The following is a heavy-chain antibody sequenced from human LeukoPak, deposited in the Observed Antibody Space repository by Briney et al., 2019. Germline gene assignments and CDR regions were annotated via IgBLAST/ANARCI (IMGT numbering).Heavy chain of an antibody. CDR1: GFTFSSYG. J-gene: IGHJ4*02. Sequence: PGGSLRLSCAASGFTFSSYGMHWVRQAPGKGLEWAAVISYDGSNKYYADSVKGRFTISRDNSKKTLYLQMNSLRAEDTAVYFCAKGGWLQSPTDYWGQGTLVTVSS. V-gene: IGHV3-30*18. D-gene: IGHD5-24*01. CDR3: AKGGWLQSPTDY. CDR2: ISYDGSNK.